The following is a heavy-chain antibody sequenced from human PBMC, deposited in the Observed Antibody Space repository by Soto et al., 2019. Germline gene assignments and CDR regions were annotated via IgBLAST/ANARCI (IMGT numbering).Heavy chain of an antibody. CDR1: GFTFSSYA. J-gene: IGHJ6*02. V-gene: IGHV3-23*01. Sequence: GGSLRLSCAASGFTFSSYAMSWVRQAPGKGLEWVSGVSGSGGSTYCVDSVKGRFTISRDNSKNTLYLQMNSLKTEDTAVYYCTTDYYDSSGYHRNYYYGMDVWGQGTTVTVSS. CDR3: TTDYYDSSGYHRNYYYGMDV. CDR2: VSGSGGST. D-gene: IGHD3-22*01.